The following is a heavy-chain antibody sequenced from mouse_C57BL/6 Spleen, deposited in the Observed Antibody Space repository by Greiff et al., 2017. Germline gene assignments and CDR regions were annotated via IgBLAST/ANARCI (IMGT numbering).Heavy chain of an antibody. J-gene: IGHJ4*01. V-gene: IGHV1-72*01. CDR2: IDPNSGGT. CDR3: ARYYGSSYDYAMDY. CDR1: GYTFTSSW. D-gene: IGHD1-1*01. Sequence: QVQLQQPGAELVKPGASVKLSCKASGYTFTSSWMHWVKQRPGRGLEWIGRIDPNSGGTKYNEKFKSKATLTVDKPSSTAYMQLSSLTSEDSAVYYCARYYGSSYDYAMDYWGQGTSVTVSS.